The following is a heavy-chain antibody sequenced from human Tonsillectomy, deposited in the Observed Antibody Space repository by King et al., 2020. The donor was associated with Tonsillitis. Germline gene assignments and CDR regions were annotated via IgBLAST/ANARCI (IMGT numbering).Heavy chain of an antibody. CDR3: ARAYIVVLPAADYMDV. CDR2: IWFDGTNG. CDR1: GFPFGTYG. Sequence: VQLVESGGGVVQPGTSLRLSCAASGFPFGTYGMHWVRQAPGKGLEWVAVIWFDGTNGNYADSVKGRFTISRDNSKNTLYLQMNSLRAEDTAVYYCARAYIVVLPAADYMDVWGKGTTVTVSS. D-gene: IGHD2-2*01. J-gene: IGHJ6*03. V-gene: IGHV3-33*01.